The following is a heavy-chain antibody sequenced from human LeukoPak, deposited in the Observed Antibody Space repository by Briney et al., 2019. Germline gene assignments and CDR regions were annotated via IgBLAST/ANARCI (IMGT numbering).Heavy chain of an antibody. Sequence: SVKVSCKASGGTFSSYAISWVRQAPGQGLEWMGGIIPIFGTANYAQKFQGRVTITADESTSTAYMELSSLRSEDTAVYYCAIHSQRVTIFGAYWDVWGKGTTVTVSS. D-gene: IGHD3-3*01. CDR2: IIPIFGTA. J-gene: IGHJ6*04. CDR3: AIHSQRVTIFGAYWDV. CDR1: GGTFSSYA. V-gene: IGHV1-69*01.